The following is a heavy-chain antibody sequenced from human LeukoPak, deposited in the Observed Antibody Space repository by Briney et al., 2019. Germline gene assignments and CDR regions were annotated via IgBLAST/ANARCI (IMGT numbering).Heavy chain of an antibody. CDR2: IFYSGST. V-gene: IGHV4-39*07. CDR3: AREQWLISAEYFQH. D-gene: IGHD6-19*01. J-gene: IGHJ1*01. Sequence: SETLSLTCTVSGGSISSSSDYWGWIRQPPGKGLEWIGSIFYSGSTYYNPSLKSRVAISVDTSKNQFSLKLSSVTAADTAVYYCAREQWLISAEYFQHWGQGTLVTVSS. CDR1: GGSISSSSDY.